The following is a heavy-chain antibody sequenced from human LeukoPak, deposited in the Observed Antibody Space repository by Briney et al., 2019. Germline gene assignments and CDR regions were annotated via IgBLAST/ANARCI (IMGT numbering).Heavy chain of an antibody. D-gene: IGHD6-19*01. V-gene: IGHV4-39*01. J-gene: IGHJ4*02. Sequence: KPSETLSLTCTVSGGSISSSSYYWGWIRQPPGKGLEWIGSIYYSGSTYYNPSLKSRFTISVDTSKNQFSLKLSSVTAADTAVYYCARQGYSSGWFRYYFDYWGQGTLVTVSS. CDR1: GGSISSSSYY. CDR2: IYYSGST. CDR3: ARQGYSSGWFRYYFDY.